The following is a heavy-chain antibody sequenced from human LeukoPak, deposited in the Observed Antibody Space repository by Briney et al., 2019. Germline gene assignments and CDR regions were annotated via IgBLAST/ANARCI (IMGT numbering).Heavy chain of an antibody. CDR3: AKGNPRIGYCSGGSCISPFDP. J-gene: IGHJ5*02. Sequence: GGSLRLSSAASGFTFSSYAMSWVRQAPGKGLEWVSAISGSGGSTYYADSVKGRFTISRDNSKNTLYLQMNSLRAEDTAVYYCAKGNPRIGYCSGGSCISPFDPWGQGTLVTVSS. CDR2: ISGSGGST. D-gene: IGHD2-15*01. V-gene: IGHV3-23*01. CDR1: GFTFSSYA.